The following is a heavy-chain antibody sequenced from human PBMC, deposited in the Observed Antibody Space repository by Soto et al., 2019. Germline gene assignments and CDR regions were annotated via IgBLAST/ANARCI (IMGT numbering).Heavy chain of an antibody. CDR3: ARDEDDYDSSGDGGY. Sequence: GGSLRLSCAASGFTFSIYAMHWVRHAPGKGLEWVAVISYDGSNKYYADSVKGRFTISRDNSKNTLYLQMYSLRAEDTAVYYCARDEDDYDSSGDGGYWGQGTLVTVSS. CDR2: ISYDGSNK. V-gene: IGHV3-30-3*01. J-gene: IGHJ4*02. D-gene: IGHD3-22*01. CDR1: GFTFSIYA.